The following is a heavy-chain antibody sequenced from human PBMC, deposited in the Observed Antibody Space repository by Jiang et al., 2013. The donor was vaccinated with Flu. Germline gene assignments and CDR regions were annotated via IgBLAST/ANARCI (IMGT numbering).Heavy chain of an antibody. CDR1: GDSIARGLYF. D-gene: IGHD3-10*01. CDR2: IDSRGRT. V-gene: IGHV4-39*07. Sequence: GPGLVKPSETLSLTCSVSGDSIARGLYFWGWARQSPGKGLEWIGSIDSRGRTYYNPSFKSRVTMSVDKSKNKFSMRLVSVAAADTAVYYCAREAGLWFGELRAPLEYWGQGTLVTVSS. J-gene: IGHJ4*02. CDR3: AREAGLWFGELRAPLEY.